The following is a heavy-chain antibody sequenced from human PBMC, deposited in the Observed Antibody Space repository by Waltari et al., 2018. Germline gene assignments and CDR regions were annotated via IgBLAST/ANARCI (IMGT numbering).Heavy chain of an antibody. CDR3: ARDRGGYHYFGMDV. CDR1: GFTFSTYG. J-gene: IGHJ6*02. Sequence: QVQLVESGGGVVQPGRSLRLSCAASGFTFSTYGIHWVRQAPGKGLEWVAGIWYDGSNKYYADSVKGRFTISRDNSKKTLYLQMNSLRAEDTAVYYCARDRGGYHYFGMDVWGQGTTVTVSS. D-gene: IGHD3-16*01. V-gene: IGHV3-33*01. CDR2: IWYDGSNK.